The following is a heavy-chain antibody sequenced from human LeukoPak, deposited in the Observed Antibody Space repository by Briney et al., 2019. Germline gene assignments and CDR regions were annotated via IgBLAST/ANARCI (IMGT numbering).Heavy chain of an antibody. CDR3: ARYYDFWSGYSYYYYMDV. Sequence: SETLSLTCTVSGGSISSHYWSWIRQPPGKGLEWIGYTYYSGSTNYNPSLKSRVTISVDTSKNQFSLKLSSVTAADTAVYYCARYYDFWSGYSYYYYMDVWGKGTTVTVSS. CDR1: GGSISSHY. V-gene: IGHV4-59*11. D-gene: IGHD3-3*01. CDR2: TYYSGST. J-gene: IGHJ6*03.